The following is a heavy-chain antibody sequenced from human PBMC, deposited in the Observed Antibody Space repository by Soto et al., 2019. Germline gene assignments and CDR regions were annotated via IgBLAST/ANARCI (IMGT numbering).Heavy chain of an antibody. D-gene: IGHD4-17*01. CDR3: ASKNGVLDAFDI. CDR1: GYSISSSNW. Sequence: QVQLQESGPGLVKPSDTLSLTCAVSGYSISSSNWWGWIRQPPGKGLEWIGYIYYSGSTYYNPSRNSRVAIAVXXSTNQFSLKLSSVTAVDTAVYYCASKNGVLDAFDIWGRGTMVTVSS. CDR2: IYYSGST. V-gene: IGHV4-28*01. J-gene: IGHJ3*02.